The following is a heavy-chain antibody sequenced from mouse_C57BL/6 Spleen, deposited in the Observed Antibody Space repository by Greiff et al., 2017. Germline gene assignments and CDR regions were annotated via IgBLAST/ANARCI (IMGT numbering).Heavy chain of an antibody. CDR2: IDPETGGT. V-gene: IGHV1-15*01. Sequence: VQLQQSGAELVRPGASVTLSCKASGYTFTDYEMHWVKQTPVHGLEWIGAIDPETGGTAYNQKFKGKAILTADKSSSTAYMELRSLTSEDSAVYYCTQRDYGRGYFDVWGTGTTVTVSS. J-gene: IGHJ1*03. D-gene: IGHD1-1*01. CDR1: GYTFTDYE. CDR3: TQRDYGRGYFDV.